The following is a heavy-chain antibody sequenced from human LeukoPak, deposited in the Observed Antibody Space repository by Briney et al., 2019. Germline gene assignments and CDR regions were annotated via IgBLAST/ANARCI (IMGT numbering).Heavy chain of an antibody. J-gene: IGHJ4*02. CDR2: INAGNGNT. CDR3: ARQDSYGYSYYFDY. V-gene: IGHV1-3*01. D-gene: IGHD5-18*01. Sequence: ASVKVSCKASGYTFTSYAMHWVRQAPGQRLEWMGWINAGNGNTKYLQKFQGRITITRDTSASTAYMELSSLRSEDTAVYYCARQDSYGYSYYFDYWGQGTLVTVSS. CDR1: GYTFTSYA.